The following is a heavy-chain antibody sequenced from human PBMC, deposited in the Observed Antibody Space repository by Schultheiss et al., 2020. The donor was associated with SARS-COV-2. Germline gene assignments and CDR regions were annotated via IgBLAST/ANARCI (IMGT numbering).Heavy chain of an antibody. CDR1: GFTFDDYA. CDR3: ARAQLGMGAFDI. CDR2: ISWNSGSI. V-gene: IGHV3-9*01. Sequence: GGSLRLSCAASGFTFDDYAMHWVRQAPGKGLEWVSGISWNSGSIGYADSVKGRFTISRDNAKNSLYLQMNSLRAEDTAVYYCARAQLGMGAFDIWGQGTMVTVSS. J-gene: IGHJ3*02. D-gene: IGHD7-27*01.